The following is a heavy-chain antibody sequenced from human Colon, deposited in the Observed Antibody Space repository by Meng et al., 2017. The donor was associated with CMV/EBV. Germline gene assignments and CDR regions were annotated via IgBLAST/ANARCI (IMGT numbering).Heavy chain of an antibody. D-gene: IGHD3-16*01. V-gene: IGHV3-30-3*01. Sequence: GESLKISCVVSGFTLSTYAMHWVRQAPGKGLEEVAAILHDGSDNYHAESVKGRFTISRDMSKNTLYLQMNSLRVEDTAIYYCASLADYWGQGTLVTDSS. CDR3: ASLADY. CDR2: ILHDGSDN. J-gene: IGHJ4*02. CDR1: GFTLSTYA.